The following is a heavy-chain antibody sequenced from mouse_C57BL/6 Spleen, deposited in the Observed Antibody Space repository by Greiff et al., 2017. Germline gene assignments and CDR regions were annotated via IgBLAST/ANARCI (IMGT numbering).Heavy chain of an antibody. CDR3: ARAMPDY. CDR2: ILPNSGST. Sequence: QVQLQQPGAELVKPGASVKLSCKASGYTFTSYWMHWVKQRPGQGLEWIGMILPNSGSTNYNEKFKSKATLTVDKSSSPVYIHLRSLTSEYSAVNFCARAMPDYWGQGTTLTGAS. CDR1: GYTFTSYW. V-gene: IGHV1-64*01. J-gene: IGHJ2*01.